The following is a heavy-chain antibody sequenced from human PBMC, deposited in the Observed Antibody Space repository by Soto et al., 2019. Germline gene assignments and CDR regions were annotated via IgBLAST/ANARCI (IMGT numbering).Heavy chain of an antibody. Sequence: GGSLRLSCAASGFTFSSYDMNWVRQAPGKGLEWVSYITSSSSTIYYAASVKGRFTISRDNAKNSLYLQMNSLRDDDTAVYYCARATYGYVYWGQGTLVTVSS. CDR2: ITSSSSTI. D-gene: IGHD5-18*01. CDR1: GFTFSSYD. CDR3: ARATYGYVY. V-gene: IGHV3-48*02. J-gene: IGHJ4*02.